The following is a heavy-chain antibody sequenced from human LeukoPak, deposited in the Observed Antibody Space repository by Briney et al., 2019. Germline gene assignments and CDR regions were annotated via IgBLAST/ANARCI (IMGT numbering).Heavy chain of an antibody. D-gene: IGHD1-26*01. Sequence: GGSLRLSCAASGFTFSSYAMSWARQAPGKGLEWVSAISGSGGSTYYADSVKGRFTISRDNSKNTLYLQMNSLRAEDTAVYYCAKGSRIVGANFDYWGQGTLVTVSS. CDR2: ISGSGGST. CDR3: AKGSRIVGANFDY. V-gene: IGHV3-23*01. J-gene: IGHJ4*02. CDR1: GFTFSSYA.